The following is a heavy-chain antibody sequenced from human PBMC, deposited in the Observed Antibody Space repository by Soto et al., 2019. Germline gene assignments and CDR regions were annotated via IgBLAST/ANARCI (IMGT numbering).Heavy chain of an antibody. CDR2: IYHSGST. J-gene: IGHJ4*02. CDR3: ARRGAYYDSSGSAD. D-gene: IGHD3-22*01. CDR1: GGSISSSNW. Sequence: PSETLSLTCAVSGGSISSSNWWSWVRQPPGKGLEWIGEIYHSGSTNYNPSLKSRVTISVDKSKNQFSLKLSSVTAADTAVYYWARRGAYYDSSGSADWGQGTLVTVSS. V-gene: IGHV4-4*02.